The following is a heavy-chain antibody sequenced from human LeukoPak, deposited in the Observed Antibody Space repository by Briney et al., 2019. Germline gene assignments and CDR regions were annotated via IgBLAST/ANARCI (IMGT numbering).Heavy chain of an antibody. J-gene: IGHJ5*02. V-gene: IGHV3-15*01. D-gene: IGHD3-10*01. CDR3: TTVGVYYYDH. CDR2: IRSKAYGGTT. CDR1: GLTFSSAW. Sequence: GGSLRPSCAASGLTFSSAWMTWVRLAPGRGLEWVGRIRSKAYGGTTDYAEPVKGRFIISRDDSENTVYLQMNSLKTEDTGDYYCTTVGVYYYDHWGQGTRVTVSS.